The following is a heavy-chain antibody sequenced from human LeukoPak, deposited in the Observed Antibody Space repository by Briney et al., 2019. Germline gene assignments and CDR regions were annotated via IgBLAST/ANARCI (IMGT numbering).Heavy chain of an antibody. Sequence: ASVKVSCKASGYTFTSYGISRVPQAPGQGLERMGWISAYNGNTNYAQKLQGRVTMTTDTSTSTAYMELRSLRSDDTAVYYCARGLSGSYFFDYWGQGTLVTVSS. D-gene: IGHD1-26*01. J-gene: IGHJ4*02. CDR3: ARGLSGSYFFDY. CDR1: GYTFTSYG. CDR2: ISAYNGNT. V-gene: IGHV1-18*01.